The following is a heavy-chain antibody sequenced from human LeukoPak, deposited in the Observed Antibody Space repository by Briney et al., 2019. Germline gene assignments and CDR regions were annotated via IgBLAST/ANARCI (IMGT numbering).Heavy chain of an antibody. D-gene: IGHD5-12*01. J-gene: IGHJ4*02. CDR1: GFTFSSFS. CDR3: ARWDSGYAYFDY. Sequence: GGSLRLSCAASGFTFSSFSMNWVRQAPGKGLEWVSYISSGSTTIYYADSVKGRFTISRDNAENSLYLRMNSLRDEDTAVYYCARWDSGYAYFDYWGQGTLVTVSS. V-gene: IGHV3-48*02. CDR2: ISSGSTTI.